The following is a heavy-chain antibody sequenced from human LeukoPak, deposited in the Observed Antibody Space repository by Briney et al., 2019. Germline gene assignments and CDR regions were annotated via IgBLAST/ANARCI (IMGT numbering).Heavy chain of an antibody. CDR1: GDSTSNFY. D-gene: IGHD2-8*01. CDR2: IHYSGSS. J-gene: IGHJ5*01. CDR3: ALAPNSNWFDF. V-gene: IGHV4-59*03. Sequence: SETLSLTCTVSGDSTSNFYWNWIRQSPGKGLEWIGNIHYSGSSVYNPSLKSRGTISIDASRRQFFLKLNSVTAADTAVYFCALAPNSNWFDFWGPGTLVTVSS.